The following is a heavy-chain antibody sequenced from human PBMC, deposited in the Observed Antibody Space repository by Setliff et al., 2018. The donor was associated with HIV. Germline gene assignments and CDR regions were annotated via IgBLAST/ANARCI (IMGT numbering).Heavy chain of an antibody. Sequence: GGSLRLSCAASGFTFSGYWMHWVRQAPGKGLEWVANIKQDGSEKYYVDSVKGRFTISRDNSKNTLYLQMNSLRAEDTAVYYCARDGDFGSSAGAFDIWGQGTMVTV. V-gene: IGHV3-7*01. J-gene: IGHJ3*02. CDR2: IKQDGSEK. CDR3: ARDGDFGSSAGAFDI. D-gene: IGHD6-19*01. CDR1: GFTFSGYW.